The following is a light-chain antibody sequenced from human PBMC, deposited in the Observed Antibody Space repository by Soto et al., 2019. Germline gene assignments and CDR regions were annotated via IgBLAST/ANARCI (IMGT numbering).Light chain of an antibody. CDR2: GNS. J-gene: IGLJ2*01. V-gene: IGLV1-40*01. CDR1: SSNIGAGYD. Sequence: QSVLTQPHSVSGAPGQRVTISCTGSSSNIGAGYDVHWYQQLPGTAPKLLIYGNSNRPSGVPDRFSGSKSGTSASLAITGLQAEDEADDYCQSYDSSLSAVVFGGGTKLTVL. CDR3: QSYDSSLSAVV.